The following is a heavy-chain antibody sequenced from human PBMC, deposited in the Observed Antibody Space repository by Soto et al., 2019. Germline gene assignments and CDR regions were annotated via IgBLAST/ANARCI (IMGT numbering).Heavy chain of an antibody. J-gene: IGHJ4*02. CDR2: INAGNGNT. CDR1: GYTFTSYA. Sequence: GASVKVSCKASGYTFTSYAMHWARQAPGQRLEWMGWINAGNGNTKYSQKFQGRVTITRDTSASTAYMELSSLRSEDTAVYYCARGRWGSSWYYPDYWGQGTLVTVSS. V-gene: IGHV1-3*01. D-gene: IGHD6-13*01. CDR3: ARGRWGSSWYYPDY.